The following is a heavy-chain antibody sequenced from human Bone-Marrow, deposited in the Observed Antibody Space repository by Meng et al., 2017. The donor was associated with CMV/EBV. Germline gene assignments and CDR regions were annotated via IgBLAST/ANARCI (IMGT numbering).Heavy chain of an antibody. J-gene: IGHJ2*01. CDR1: GFTFSSYD. V-gene: IGHV3-13*01. CDR3: AREGCSSTICYGWYFDL. CDR2: IGTAGDT. D-gene: IGHD2-2*01. Sequence: GESLKISCAASGFTFSSYDMHWVRQATGKGLEWVSAIGTAGDTYYPGSVKGRFTISRENAKNSLYLQMNSLRAGDTAVYYCAREGCSSTICYGWYFDLWGRGTLVTVSS.